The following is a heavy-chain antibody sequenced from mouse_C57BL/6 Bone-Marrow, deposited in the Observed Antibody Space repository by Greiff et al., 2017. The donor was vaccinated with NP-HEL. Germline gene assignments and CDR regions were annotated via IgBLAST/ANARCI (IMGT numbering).Heavy chain of an antibody. Sequence: VQLQPSGAELVKPGASVKISCKASGYAFSSYWMNWVKERPGTGLEWIGQIYPGDGDTKYNGKFKGKATLTADKSSSTAYMQVSSLTSEDSAVYFCARGDYGSSRFGYAMDYWGQGTSVTVSS. CDR2: IYPGDGDT. CDR1: GYAFSSYW. V-gene: IGHV1-80*01. D-gene: IGHD1-1*01. J-gene: IGHJ4*01. CDR3: ARGDYGSSRFGYAMDY.